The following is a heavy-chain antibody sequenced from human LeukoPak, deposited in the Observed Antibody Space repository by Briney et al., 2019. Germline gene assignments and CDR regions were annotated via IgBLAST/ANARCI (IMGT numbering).Heavy chain of an antibody. CDR3: AREGAVGATDT. CDR1: GFTGSSNY. D-gene: IGHD1-26*01. J-gene: IGHJ5*02. V-gene: IGHV3-66*02. CDR2: IYSGGSK. Sequence: GGSLRLSCAASGFTGSSNYMSWVGPAPGNGLEGISVIYSGGSKYYPDPVEGRFTISRDNAKNTLYPQMNSLRAEDTAVYYCAREGAVGATDTWGKGTLVTVSS.